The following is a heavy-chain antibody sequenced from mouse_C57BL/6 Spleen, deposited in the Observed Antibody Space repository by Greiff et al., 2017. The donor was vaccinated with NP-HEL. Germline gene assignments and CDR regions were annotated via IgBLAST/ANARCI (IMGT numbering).Heavy chain of an antibody. J-gene: IGHJ4*01. CDR1: GYTFTSYW. CDR3: ARLPLTPYAMDY. CDR2: IDPSDSYT. Sequence: QVQLKQPGAELVKPGASVKLSCKASGYTFTSYWMQWVKQRPGQGLEWIGEIDPSDSYTNYNQKFKGKATLTVDTSSSTAYMQLSSLTSEDSAVYYCARLPLTPYAMDYWGQGTSVTVSS. V-gene: IGHV1-50*01.